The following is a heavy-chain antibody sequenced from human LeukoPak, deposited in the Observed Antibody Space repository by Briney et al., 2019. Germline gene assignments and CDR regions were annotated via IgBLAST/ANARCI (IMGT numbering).Heavy chain of an antibody. V-gene: IGHV3-21*01. CDR3: ATEKNYGDYNAYGMDV. D-gene: IGHD4-17*01. J-gene: IGHJ6*02. Sequence: GGSLRLSCVVSGFTFSSSNMNWVRQAPGRGLEWVSSITGDSSYIYYADSVKGRFTISRDNAKNSLSPQMNSLRAEDTAVYYCATEKNYGDYNAYGMDVWGQGTTVIVSS. CDR1: GFTFSSSN. CDR2: ITGDSSYI.